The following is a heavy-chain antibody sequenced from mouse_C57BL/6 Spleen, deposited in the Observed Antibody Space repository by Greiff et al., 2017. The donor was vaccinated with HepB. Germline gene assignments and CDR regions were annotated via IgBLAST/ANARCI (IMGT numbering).Heavy chain of an antibody. CDR2: INPSNGGT. CDR3: ARGGYYGSSYGYYAMDY. V-gene: IGHV1-53*01. D-gene: IGHD1-1*01. J-gene: IGHJ4*01. CDR1: GYTFTSYW. Sequence: VQLQQPGTELVKPGASVKLSCKASGYTFTSYWMHWVKQRPGQGLEWIGNINPSNGGTNYNEKFKSKATLTVDKSSSTAYMQHSSLTSEDSAVYYCARGGYYGSSYGYYAMDYWGQGTSVTVSS.